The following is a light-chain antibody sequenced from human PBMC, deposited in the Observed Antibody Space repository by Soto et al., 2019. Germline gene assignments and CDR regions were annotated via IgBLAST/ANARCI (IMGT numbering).Light chain of an antibody. J-gene: IGKJ2*01. CDR3: QQYYNTPYT. CDR2: WAS. V-gene: IGKV4-1*01. CDR1: QSVLYDSDNKNL. Sequence: DIVMTQSPESLAVSPGERATINCKSSQSVLYDSDNKNLLAWYRQKPGQPPKLLFYWASTRESGVPDRFSGSGSGTDFTLTISDLQAEDVAVYYCQQYYNTPYTFGQGTKLEIK.